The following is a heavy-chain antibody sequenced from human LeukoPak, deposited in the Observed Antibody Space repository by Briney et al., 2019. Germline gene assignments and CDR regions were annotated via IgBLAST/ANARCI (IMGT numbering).Heavy chain of an antibody. CDR2: MNPNSGNT. Sequence: ASVKVSCKASGYTFTSYGINWVRQATGQGLEWMGWMNPNSGNTGYAQKFQGRVTMTRNTSISTAYMELSSLRSEDTAVYYCARGLTYYDFWSGYYGYYYYGMDVWGQGTTVTVSS. CDR1: GYTFTSYG. V-gene: IGHV1-8*02. CDR3: ARGLTYYDFWSGYYGYYYYGMDV. D-gene: IGHD3-3*01. J-gene: IGHJ6*02.